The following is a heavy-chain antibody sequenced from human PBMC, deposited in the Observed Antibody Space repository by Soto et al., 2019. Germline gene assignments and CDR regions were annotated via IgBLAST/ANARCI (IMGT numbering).Heavy chain of an antibody. CDR3: AQDHGSYGPSWIDS. J-gene: IGHJ5*01. CDR2: LSGSGGTT. CDR1: GFTFSSYA. Sequence: EVQLLESGGGLVQPGGSLRLSCAASGFTFSSYAMSWVRQTPGKGLEWVSTLSGSGGTTYYADSVKGQFTISRDNSKSTLHLQVNSLRAEDTAVYDCAQDHGSYGPSWIDSWGQGTLVTVSS. V-gene: IGHV3-23*01. D-gene: IGHD3-10*01.